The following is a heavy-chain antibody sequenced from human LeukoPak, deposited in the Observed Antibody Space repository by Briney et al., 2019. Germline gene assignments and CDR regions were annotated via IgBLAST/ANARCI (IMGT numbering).Heavy chain of an antibody. CDR3: TRVGYIDEGIDY. CDR1: GFTFSSHW. D-gene: IGHD5-24*01. Sequence: GGSLRLSCVASGFTFSSHWMHWVRQAPGKGLVWVSRINSDGSSITYADSVKGRFTISRDNAKNSLYLQMNSLRAEDTAIYYCTRVGYIDEGIDYWGQGTLVTVSS. V-gene: IGHV3-74*01. CDR2: INSDGSSI. J-gene: IGHJ4*02.